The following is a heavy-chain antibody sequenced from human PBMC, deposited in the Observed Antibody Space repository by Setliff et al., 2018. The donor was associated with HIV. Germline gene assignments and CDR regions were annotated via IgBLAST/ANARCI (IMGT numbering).Heavy chain of an antibody. V-gene: IGHV2-5*01. J-gene: IGHJ4*02. Sequence: WIRQPPGKGLEWIALIYWNNDKRYNPSLGSRLSITKDTSKNLVVLVMTNMDAVDTATYYSPHRPLSADDFDYWGQGTQVTVS. CDR2: IYWNNDK. CDR3: PHRPLSADDFDY.